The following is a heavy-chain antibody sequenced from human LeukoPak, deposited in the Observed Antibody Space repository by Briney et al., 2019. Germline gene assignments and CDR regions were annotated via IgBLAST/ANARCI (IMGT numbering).Heavy chain of an antibody. Sequence: KLSGPTLFQPTHTLTLTCTFSGCSLGTRGVGVAWIRRPPGKALEWLPLIYWDDDKRYTPSLKRRLTLTKDTSKNQVVLTMTDMDPVDTATYYCAHSRVYSYGSGSYFPKTLNYWGQGTLVTVSS. J-gene: IGHJ4*02. V-gene: IGHV2-5*02. CDR3: AHSRVYSYGSGSYFPKTLNY. CDR1: GCSLGTRGVG. D-gene: IGHD3-10*01. CDR2: IYWDDDK.